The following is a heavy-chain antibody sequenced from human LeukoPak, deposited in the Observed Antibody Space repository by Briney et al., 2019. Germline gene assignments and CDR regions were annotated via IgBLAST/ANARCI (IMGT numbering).Heavy chain of an antibody. CDR1: GFTFSSYA. Sequence: GRSLRLSCAASGFTFSSYAMHWVRQAPGKGLEWVAVISYDGSIKYYADSVKGRFTISRDNSNNTLYLQMNSLRPEDTALYCARDPRIAVLFDYWGQGTLVTVSS. CDR2: ISYDGSIK. V-gene: IGHV3-30-3*01. CDR3: ARDPRIAVLFDY. D-gene: IGHD6-19*01. J-gene: IGHJ4*02.